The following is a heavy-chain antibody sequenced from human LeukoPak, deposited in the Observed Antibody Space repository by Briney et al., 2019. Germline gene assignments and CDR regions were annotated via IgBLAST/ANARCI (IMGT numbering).Heavy chain of an antibody. CDR1: GGSISSYY. Sequence: SETLSLTCTVSGGSISSYYWSWIRQPPGKGLEWIGYIYYSGSTNYSPSLKSRVTISVDTSKNQFSLKLSSVTAADTAVYYCARVATGIFDYWGQGTLVTVSS. J-gene: IGHJ4*02. CDR3: ARVATGIFDY. V-gene: IGHV4-59*01. D-gene: IGHD1-1*01. CDR2: IYYSGST.